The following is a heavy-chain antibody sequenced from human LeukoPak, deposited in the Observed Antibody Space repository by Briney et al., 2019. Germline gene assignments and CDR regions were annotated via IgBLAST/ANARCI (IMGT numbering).Heavy chain of an antibody. CDR3: ARDRGSNWFDP. J-gene: IGHJ5*02. D-gene: IGHD3-10*01. Sequence: GGSLRLSCEASGFTVSSSYMSWVRQAPGKGLEWVSVLYSGGTTYYADSVKGRFTISRDNSKNTLYLQMNSLRAEDTAVYYCARDRGSNWFDPWGQGTLVAVSS. CDR2: LYSGGTT. CDR1: GFTVSSSY. V-gene: IGHV3-53*01.